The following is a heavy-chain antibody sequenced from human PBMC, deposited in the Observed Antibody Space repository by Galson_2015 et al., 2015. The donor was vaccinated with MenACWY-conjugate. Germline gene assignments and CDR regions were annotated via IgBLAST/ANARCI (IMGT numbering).Heavy chain of an antibody. CDR2: IKSQTDGGKI. J-gene: IGHJ6*03. V-gene: IGHV3-15*01. D-gene: IGHD2-21*01. CDR3: TTHKPDSWGGLVFHFYMDV. Sequence: SLRLSCAGSAFTFSNAYMSWVRQAPGKGLEWVGRIKSQTDGGKIDYAAPVKGRFTISRDDSKNTLYLQMNSLKIEDTAVYYCTTHKPDSWGGLVFHFYMDVWGKGTTVTVSS. CDR1: AFTFSNAY.